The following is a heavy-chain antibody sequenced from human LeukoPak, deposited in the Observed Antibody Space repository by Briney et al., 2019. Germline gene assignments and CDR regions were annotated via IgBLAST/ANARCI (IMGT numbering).Heavy chain of an antibody. CDR1: GGSISSYY. CDR3: ARHICSEVYMVGMDV. J-gene: IGHJ6*02. Sequence: SETLSLTCTVSGGSISSYYWSWIRQPPGKGLEWIGYIYYSGSTNYNPSLKSRVTISVDTSKNQFSLKLSSVTAADTAVYYCARHICSEVYMVGMDVWGQGTTVTVSS. V-gene: IGHV4-59*08. D-gene: IGHD2-8*01. CDR2: IYYSGST.